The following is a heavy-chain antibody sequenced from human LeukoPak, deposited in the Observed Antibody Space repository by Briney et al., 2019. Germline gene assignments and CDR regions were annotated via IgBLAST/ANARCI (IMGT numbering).Heavy chain of an antibody. V-gene: IGHV3-30-3*01. CDR2: ISYDGSNK. CDR3: ARDYGADAFDI. J-gene: IGHJ3*02. Sequence: GGSLRLSCAASGFAFSSYAMHWVRQAPGKGLEWVAVISYDGSNKYYADSVKGRFTISRDNYKNTLYLQMNSLRAEDTAVYYCARDYGADAFDIWGQGTMVTVSS. CDR1: GFAFSSYA. D-gene: IGHD4-17*01.